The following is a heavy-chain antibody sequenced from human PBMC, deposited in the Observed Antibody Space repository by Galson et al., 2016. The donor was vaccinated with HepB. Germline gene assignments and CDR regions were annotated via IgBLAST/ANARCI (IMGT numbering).Heavy chain of an antibody. J-gene: IGHJ4*02. D-gene: IGHD6-19*01. CDR2: IWNDGSNK. CDR1: GFTFSSFA. Sequence: SLRLSCAASGFTFSSFAMHWVRQAPGTGLEWVAVIWNDGSNKEYADSVKGRFTISRDNSKNALYLQMNSLRADDTAVYYCARDRAVAATERFDYWGQGTLVTVSS. V-gene: IGHV3-33*01. CDR3: ARDRAVAATERFDY.